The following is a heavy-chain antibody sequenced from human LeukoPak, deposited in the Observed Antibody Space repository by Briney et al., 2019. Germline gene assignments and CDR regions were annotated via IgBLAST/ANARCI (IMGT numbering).Heavy chain of an antibody. CDR2: IYYSGST. CDR3: ARSFMEGFDY. CDR1: GGSISSYY. J-gene: IGHJ4*02. D-gene: IGHD3-3*01. V-gene: IGHV4-59*01. Sequence: SETLSLTCTVSGGSISSYYWSWIRQPPGKGLEWIGYIYYSGSTNYNPSLKSRVTISVDTSKNQFSLKLSSVTAADTAVYYCARSFMEGFDYWGQGTLVTVSS.